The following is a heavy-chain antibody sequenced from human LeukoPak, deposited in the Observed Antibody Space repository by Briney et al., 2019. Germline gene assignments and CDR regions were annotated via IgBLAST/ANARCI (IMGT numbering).Heavy chain of an antibody. J-gene: IGHJ4*02. CDR1: GFTFSSYG. Sequence: GGSLRLSCAASGFTFSSYGMHWVRQAPGKGLEWVAFIRYDGSNKYYADSVKGRFTISRNNAKNSLYLQMNSLRAEDTAVYYCARVDARWGQGTLVTVSS. CDR2: IRYDGSNK. CDR3: ARVDAR. V-gene: IGHV3-30*02. D-gene: IGHD6-6*01.